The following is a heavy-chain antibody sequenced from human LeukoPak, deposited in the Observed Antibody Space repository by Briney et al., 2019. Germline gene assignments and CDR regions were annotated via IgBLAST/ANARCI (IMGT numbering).Heavy chain of an antibody. CDR2: ISAYNGNT. CDR1: GYTFTSYG. D-gene: IGHD3-10*01. V-gene: IGHV1-18*01. Sequence: ASVKVSCKASGYTFTSYGISWVRQAPGQGLEWMGWISAYNGNTNYAQKLQGRVTMTTDTSTSTAYMELRSLRSEDTAVYYCARCLRGTMVRGVPYYYGMDVWGQGTTVTVSS. J-gene: IGHJ6*02. CDR3: ARCLRGTMVRGVPYYYGMDV.